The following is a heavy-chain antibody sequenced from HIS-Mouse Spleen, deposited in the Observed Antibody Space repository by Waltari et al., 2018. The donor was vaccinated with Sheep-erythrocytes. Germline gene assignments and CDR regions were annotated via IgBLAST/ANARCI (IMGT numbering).Heavy chain of an antibody. J-gene: IGHJ3*02. CDR1: GGTFSSYA. CDR2: IIPIFGTA. Sequence: QVQLVQSGAEVKKPGSSVKVSCKASGGTFSSYAISWGRQAPGQGLEGMGGIIPIFGTANYAQKFQGRVTITADESTSTAYMELSSLRSEDTAVYYCARDTSSDSSGWHDAFDIWGQGTMVTVSS. V-gene: IGHV1-69*01. CDR3: ARDTSSDSSGWHDAFDI. D-gene: IGHD6-19*01.